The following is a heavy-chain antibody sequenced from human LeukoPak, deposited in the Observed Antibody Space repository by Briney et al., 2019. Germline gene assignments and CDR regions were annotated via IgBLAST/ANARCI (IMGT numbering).Heavy chain of an antibody. J-gene: IGHJ3*02. V-gene: IGHV1-8*02. CDR1: GYTFTTYG. CDR2: MNPNSGNT. Sequence: ASVKVSCKASGYTFTTYGINWVRQATGQGLEWMGWMNPNSGNTGYAQKFQGRVTMTRNTSISTAYMELSSLRSEDTAVYYCARALTFDDAFDIWGQGTMVTVSS. CDR3: ARALTFDDAFDI. D-gene: IGHD3-16*01.